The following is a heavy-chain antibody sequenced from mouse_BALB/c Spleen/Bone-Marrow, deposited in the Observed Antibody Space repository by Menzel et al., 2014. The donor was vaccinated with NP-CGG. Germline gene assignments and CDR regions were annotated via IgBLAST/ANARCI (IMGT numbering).Heavy chain of an antibody. D-gene: IGHD2-1*01. V-gene: IGHV1-9*01. CDR2: ILPGSGST. CDR1: GYTFRSHW. J-gene: IGHJ1*01. CDR3: ARGGNLLWYFDV. Sequence: QVQLQQSGAELMKPGASVKISCKATGYTFRSHWIEWVKQRPGHGLEWIGEILPGSGSTYYNEKFKGKATFTADTSSNTAYMQLSSLTSEDSAVYYCARGGNLLWYFDVWGAGTTVTVSS.